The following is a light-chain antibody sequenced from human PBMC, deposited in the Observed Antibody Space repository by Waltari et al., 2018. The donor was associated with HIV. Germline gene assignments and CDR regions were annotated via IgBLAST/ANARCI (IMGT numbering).Light chain of an antibody. CDR1: QSVRSGY. CDR2: GAS. CDR3: QQYGNSPPYT. V-gene: IGKV3-20*01. J-gene: IGKJ2*01. Sequence: EIVLTQSPGTLSLPPGERATLSCRASQSVRSGYLAWYQQKPGQAPRVLIYGASSRATGIPDRFSGSGSGTDFTLTISRLEPEDFAVYYCQQYGNSPPYTFGQGTKLEIK.